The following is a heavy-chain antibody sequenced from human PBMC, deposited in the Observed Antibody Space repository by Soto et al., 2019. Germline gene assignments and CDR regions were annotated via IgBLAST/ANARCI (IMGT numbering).Heavy chain of an antibody. CDR3: ARDGLMHGPDMDQ. V-gene: IGHV3-74*01. D-gene: IGHD3-16*01. CDR2: VGSDGRGA. Sequence: EVQLVESGGGLVQPGGSVRLSCAASGFTFSNYWMPWVRQTPGKGLVWVSRVGSDGRGATYADSVKGRFTISRDNAKNTLYLQMDSLRVEDTAMYHGARDGLMHGPDMDQWGQGILVTVSS. CDR1: GFTFSNYW. J-gene: IGHJ4*02.